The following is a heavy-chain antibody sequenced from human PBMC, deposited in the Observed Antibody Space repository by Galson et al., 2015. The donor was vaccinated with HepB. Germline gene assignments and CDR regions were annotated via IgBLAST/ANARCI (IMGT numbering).Heavy chain of an antibody. J-gene: IGHJ1*01. Sequence: SLRLSCAASGFTFSSYAMHWVRQAPGKGLEWVAVISYDGSNKYYADSAKGRFTISRDNSKNTLYLQMNSLRVEDTAVYYCARDLIPVAGIHGYFHLWGQGTLVTVSS. CDR2: ISYDGSNK. D-gene: IGHD6-19*01. CDR1: GFTFSSYA. V-gene: IGHV3-30-3*01. CDR3: ARDLIPVAGIHGYFHL.